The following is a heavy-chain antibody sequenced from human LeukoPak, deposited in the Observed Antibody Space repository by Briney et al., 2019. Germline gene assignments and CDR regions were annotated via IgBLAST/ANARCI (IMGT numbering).Heavy chain of an antibody. V-gene: IGHV3-30*19. CDR3: ARSGGLQKFDY. CDR2: ISYDGNTI. Sequence: QSGGSLRLSCAASGFTFSSYGMHWVRQAPGKGLQWVAVISYDGNTIHYADSVKGRFTISRDTSKNTLYLQMNSLRTEDTAVYYCARSGGLQKFDYWGQGTLVTVSS. J-gene: IGHJ4*02. CDR1: GFTFSSYG. D-gene: IGHD4-11*01.